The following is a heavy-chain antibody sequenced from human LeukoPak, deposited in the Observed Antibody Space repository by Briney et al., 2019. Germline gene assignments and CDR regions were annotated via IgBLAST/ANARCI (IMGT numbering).Heavy chain of an antibody. Sequence: PSETLSLTCTVSGGSISSYYWSWIRQPPGKGLEWIGYIYYSGSTNYNPSLKSRVTISVDKYKNQFSLKLSSVTAADTAVDYCAIVNWGGYWTCFDYWGQGTRVTVSS. J-gene: IGHJ4*02. D-gene: IGHD3-3*01. CDR3: AIVNWGGYWTCFDY. V-gene: IGHV4-59*01. CDR2: IYYSGST. CDR1: GGSISSYY.